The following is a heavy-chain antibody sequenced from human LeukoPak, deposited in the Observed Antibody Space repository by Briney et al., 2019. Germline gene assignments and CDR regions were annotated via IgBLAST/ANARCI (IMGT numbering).Heavy chain of an antibody. CDR1: GGSISSYY. V-gene: IGHV4-59*12. Sequence: PSETLSLTCTVSGGSISSYYWSWIRQPPGKGLEWIGSIYYSGSTYYNPSLKSRVTISVDTSKNQFSLKLSSVTAADTAVYYCASFPDYDILTGYYIGFDYWGQGTLVTVSS. J-gene: IGHJ4*02. CDR2: IYYSGST. D-gene: IGHD3-9*01. CDR3: ASFPDYDILTGYYIGFDY.